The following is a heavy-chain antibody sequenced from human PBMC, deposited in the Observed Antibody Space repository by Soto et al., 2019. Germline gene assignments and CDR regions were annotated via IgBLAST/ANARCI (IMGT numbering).Heavy chain of an antibody. Sequence: QVQLVQSGSEVKKPGASVKVSCKASGYTFSSYDINWVRQATGKGLEWVGWMNLNSVNAVQAQKFQGRVTMTRNTSKRTAYMELSSLRSEDTAVYYCARGRRGIVVDLDYWGQGTLVTVSS. CDR3: ARGRRGIVVDLDY. D-gene: IGHD3-22*01. CDR2: MNLNSVNA. J-gene: IGHJ4*02. V-gene: IGHV1-8*01. CDR1: GYTFSSYD.